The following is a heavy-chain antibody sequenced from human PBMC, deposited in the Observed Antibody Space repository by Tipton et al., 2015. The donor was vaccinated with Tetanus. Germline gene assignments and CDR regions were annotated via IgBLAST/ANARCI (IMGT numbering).Heavy chain of an antibody. CDR3: ARDFRERSGTYYSYYYTMDV. J-gene: IGHJ6*02. Sequence: TLSLTCTVSGGSLNTFYWNWIRQPAGKGLEWIGRVYSSGSTNYNPSLKSRVTMSIDAPKNQLSLELTFVTAADTAVYYCARDFRERSGTYYSYYYTMDVWGQGTTVTVSS. D-gene: IGHD1-26*01. V-gene: IGHV4-4*07. CDR2: VYSSGST. CDR1: GGSLNTFY.